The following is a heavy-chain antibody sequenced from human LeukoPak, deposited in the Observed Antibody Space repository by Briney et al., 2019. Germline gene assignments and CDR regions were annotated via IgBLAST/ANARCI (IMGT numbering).Heavy chain of an antibody. CDR3: ARMYGGSGHRDY. Sequence: SGPTLVNPTQTLTLTCTFSGFSLSTSGMCVSWVRQPPGKALEWLALIDWDDDKYYNTSLKTRLTISKDTSKNQVVLTMTNMDPMDTATYYCARMYGGSGHRDYWGQGTLVTVSS. CDR2: IDWDDDK. V-gene: IGHV2-70*20. CDR1: GFSLSTSGMC. D-gene: IGHD3-10*01. J-gene: IGHJ4*02.